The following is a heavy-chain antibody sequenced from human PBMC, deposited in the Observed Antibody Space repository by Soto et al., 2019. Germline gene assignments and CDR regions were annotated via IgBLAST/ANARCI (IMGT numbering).Heavy chain of an antibody. D-gene: IGHD3-22*01. V-gene: IGHV4-30-2*01. CDR1: GGSISSRGYS. CDR2: IYHSGST. Sequence: SQTLSLTCAVSGGSISSRGYSWSCIRQPPGKGLEWIGYIYHSGSTYYNPSLKSRVTISVDRSKNQFSLYLQMNSLRAEDTAVYYCANAHPNYYDSSGYLVGYFDYWGQGTLVTVSS. CDR3: ANAHPNYYDSSGYLVGYFDY. J-gene: IGHJ4*02.